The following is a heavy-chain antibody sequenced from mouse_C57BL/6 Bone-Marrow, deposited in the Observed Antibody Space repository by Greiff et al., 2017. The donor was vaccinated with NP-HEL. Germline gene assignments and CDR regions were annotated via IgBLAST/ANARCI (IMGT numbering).Heavy chain of an antibody. J-gene: IGHJ2*01. CDR1: GFTFSDYY. D-gene: IGHD1-1*01. V-gene: IGHV5-12*01. Sequence: EVKLMESGGGLVQPGGSLKLSCAASGFTFSDYYMYWVRQTPEKRLEWVAYISNGGGSTYYPDTVKGRFTISRDNAKNTLYLQMSRLKSEDTAMYYCALNYYGSSGGFDYWGQGTTLTVSS. CDR2: ISNGGGST. CDR3: ALNYYGSSGGFDY.